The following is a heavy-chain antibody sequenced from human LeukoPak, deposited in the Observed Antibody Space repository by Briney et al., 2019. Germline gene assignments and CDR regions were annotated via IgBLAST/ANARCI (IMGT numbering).Heavy chain of an antibody. J-gene: IGHJ6*02. Sequence: ASVKVSCKASGGTFSSYAISWVRQASGQGLEWMGGIIPIFGTANYAQKFQGRVTITADESTSTAYMELSSLRSEDTAVYYCAREKRFLEWSYGMDVWGQGTTVTVSS. D-gene: IGHD3-3*01. V-gene: IGHV1-69*13. CDR2: IIPIFGTA. CDR1: GGTFSSYA. CDR3: AREKRFLEWSYGMDV.